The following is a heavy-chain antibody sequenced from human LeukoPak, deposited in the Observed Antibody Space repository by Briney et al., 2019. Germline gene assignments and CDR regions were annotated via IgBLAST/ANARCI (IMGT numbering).Heavy chain of an antibody. J-gene: IGHJ5*02. D-gene: IGHD1-26*01. CDR2: ISAYNGNT. V-gene: IGHV1-18*01. CDR1: GYTFTSYG. Sequence: ASVKVSCKASGYTFTSYGISWVRQAPGHGLEWMGWISAYNGNTNYAQKLQGRVTMTTDTSTSTAYMELRSLRSDDTAVYYCAGSPSEGWFDPWGQGTLVTVSS. CDR3: AGSPSEGWFDP.